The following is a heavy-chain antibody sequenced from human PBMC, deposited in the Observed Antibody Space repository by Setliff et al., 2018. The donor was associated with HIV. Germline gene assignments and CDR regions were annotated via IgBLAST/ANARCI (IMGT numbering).Heavy chain of an antibody. D-gene: IGHD1-26*01. V-gene: IGHV4-39*01. CDR2: IYHTANT. CDR1: GGSISTYSYY. Sequence: SETLSLTCSVFGGSISTYSYYWGWVRQPPGIGLEWIGSIYHTANTHYSPSLETRVAIFVDTSKNQFSLRLSSVTAADSAMYYCVRHDPPHSGRFYFDLWGRGTLVTVSS. CDR3: VRHDPPHSGRFYFDL. J-gene: IGHJ4*01.